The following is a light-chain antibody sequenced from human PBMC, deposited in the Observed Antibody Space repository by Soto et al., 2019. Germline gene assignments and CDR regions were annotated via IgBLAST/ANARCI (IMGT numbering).Light chain of an antibody. Sequence: SYELTQPPSVSVSPGQTASITCSGDKLGNKYACWYQQKPGQSPVLVIYHDSKRPSGIPERFSGSNSGNTATLTISGSQAMDEADYYCQAGDSSLVFGGGTKVTVL. CDR3: QAGDSSLV. J-gene: IGLJ2*01. V-gene: IGLV3-1*01. CDR1: KLGNKY. CDR2: HDS.